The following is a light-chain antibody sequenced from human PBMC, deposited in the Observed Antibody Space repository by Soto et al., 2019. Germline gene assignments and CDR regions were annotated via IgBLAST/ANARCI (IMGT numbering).Light chain of an antibody. J-gene: IGKJ4*01. CDR1: QGISSA. CDR3: QQFLNYPLT. Sequence: AIQLTQSPSSLSASIGDRVTITCRASQGISSALAWYQQKPGKAPKLLIYDASTLEGGVPSRFSRSGSGTDFTLTITSLQPEDFATYYCQQFLNYPLTFGGGTKVEIK. V-gene: IGKV1D-13*01. CDR2: DAS.